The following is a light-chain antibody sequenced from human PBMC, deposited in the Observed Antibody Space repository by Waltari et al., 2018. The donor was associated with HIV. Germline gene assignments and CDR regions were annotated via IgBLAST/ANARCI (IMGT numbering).Light chain of an antibody. Sequence: QSVLTQPPSVSGAPGQRVTISCTGSSSNIGAGYDVHWYQQLPGTAPKGLIHVNSNRPSGVPDRFSGSKSGTSASLAITGLQAEDEADYYCQSYDSNLSGATVFGTGTKVTVL. J-gene: IGLJ1*01. CDR3: QSYDSNLSGATV. CDR2: VNS. CDR1: SSNIGAGYD. V-gene: IGLV1-40*01.